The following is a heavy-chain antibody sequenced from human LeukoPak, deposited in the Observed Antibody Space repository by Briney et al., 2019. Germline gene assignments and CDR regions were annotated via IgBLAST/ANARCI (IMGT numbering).Heavy chain of an antibody. V-gene: IGHV3-7*03. CDR2: IKQDGSEK. D-gene: IGHD2-21*02. CDR3: AGTAGFLGDFPNY. J-gene: IGHJ4*02. Sequence: GGSLRLSCAASGFIFRNYWMDWVRQAPGKGLEWVAKIKQDGSEKYYVDSVKGRFTISRDNVKNTLYLQMNSLRAEDTAVYYCAGTAGFLGDFPNYWGQGTLVTVSS. CDR1: GFIFRNYW.